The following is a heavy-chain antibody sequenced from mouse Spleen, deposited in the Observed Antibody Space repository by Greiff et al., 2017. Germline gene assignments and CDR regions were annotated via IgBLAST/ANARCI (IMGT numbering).Heavy chain of an antibody. CDR1: GYTFTSYW. CDR3: ARSRGNYRWAY. Sequence: VKLQESGAELVKPGASVKMSCKASGYTFTSYWITWVKQRPGQGLEWIGDIYPGSGSTNYNEKFKSKATLTVDTSSSTAYMQLSSLTSEDSAVYYCARSRGNYRWAYWGQGTLVTVSA. D-gene: IGHD2-1*01. V-gene: IGHV1-55*01. CDR2: IYPGSGST. J-gene: IGHJ3*01.